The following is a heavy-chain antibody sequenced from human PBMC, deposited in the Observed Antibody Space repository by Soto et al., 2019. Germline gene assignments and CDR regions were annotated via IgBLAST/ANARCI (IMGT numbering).Heavy chain of an antibody. V-gene: IGHV2-5*02. J-gene: IGHJ4*02. CDR3: AHRRKVDGGWYTFDY. CDR1: GFSLNTYGMA. D-gene: IGHD6-19*01. Sequence: QITLKESGPTLVKPTQTLTLTCTFSGFSLNTYGMAVGWIRQSPGKALEWLALAYWDDDKHYSPSLQSRLNITNYTSKNQVVLTMTNMDPVDTGTYYCAHRRKVDGGWYTFDYWGQGTLVTVSS. CDR2: AYWDDDK.